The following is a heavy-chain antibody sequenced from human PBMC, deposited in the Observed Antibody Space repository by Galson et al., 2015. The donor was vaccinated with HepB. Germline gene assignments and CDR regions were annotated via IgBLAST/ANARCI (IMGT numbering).Heavy chain of an antibody. CDR3: AREFVVVSFGYYYYYMDV. CDR2: ISADSGNT. Sequence: SVKVSCKASGYTFTSYGISWVRQAPGHGLEWMGWISADSGNTNYAQNLQGRVTMTTDTSTSTAYMELRSLRSDDTAVYYCAREFVVVSFGYYYYYMDVWGKGTTVTVSS. D-gene: IGHD3-16*01. J-gene: IGHJ6*03. V-gene: IGHV1-18*01. CDR1: GYTFTSYG.